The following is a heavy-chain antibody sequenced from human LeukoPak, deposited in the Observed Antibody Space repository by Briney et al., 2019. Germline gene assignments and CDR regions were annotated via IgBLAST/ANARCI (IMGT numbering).Heavy chain of an antibody. V-gene: IGHV1-2*02. J-gene: IGHJ4*02. CDR2: MNRNSGGT. CDR1: GYTLTGYY. CDR3: AADPMYYYDSSGYCHFDY. Sequence: ASVKVSCKVSGYTLTGYYMHWVRQAPGQGLEWMGWMNRNSGGTNYAQEFQERVTITRDMSTSTACMELSSLRSEDTAVYYCAADPMYYYDSSGYCHFDYWGQGTLVTVSS. D-gene: IGHD3-22*01.